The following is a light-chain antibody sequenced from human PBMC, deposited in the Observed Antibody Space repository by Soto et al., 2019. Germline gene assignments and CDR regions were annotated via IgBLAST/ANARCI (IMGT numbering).Light chain of an antibody. Sequence: DIQMTQSPSTLSASVGDRAPITCRASQSLNSLLAWYQQKPGRAPKLQIYAASNLQSGVPSRFSGSGSGTDFTLTIRSLQPEDFATYFCQQSFSPSITFGQGTRLEIK. CDR3: QQSFSPSIT. V-gene: IGKV1-39*01. J-gene: IGKJ5*01. CDR2: AAS. CDR1: QSLNSL.